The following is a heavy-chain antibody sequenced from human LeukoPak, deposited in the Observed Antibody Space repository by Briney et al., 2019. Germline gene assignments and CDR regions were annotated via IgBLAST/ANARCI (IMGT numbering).Heavy chain of an antibody. CDR3: VRDGPSWGLL. CDR1: GGSIGAYY. V-gene: IGHV4-4*07. D-gene: IGHD7-27*01. Sequence: SETLSLTCTVSGGSIGAYYWSWIRQPAGKGLEWIGRIFTTGGANYNPSLKSRVTMSLDTSKNLFSLKLNSVTAADTAVYYCVRDGPSWGLLWGQGALVTVSS. J-gene: IGHJ4*02. CDR2: IFTTGGA.